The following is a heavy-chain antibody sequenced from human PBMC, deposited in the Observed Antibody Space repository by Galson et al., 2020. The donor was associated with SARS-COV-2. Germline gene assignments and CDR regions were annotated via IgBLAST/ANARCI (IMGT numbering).Heavy chain of an antibody. Sequence: SETLSLTCAVYGGSFSSYYWSWIRQSPGKGLEWIGEITHSGSTNFNPSLKSRVTISRDPSKRQVSLRLTSVTAADTAVYYCARGFYYDTSGDYYPVDYWGPGTLVSVSS. V-gene: IGHV4-34*01. CDR2: ITHSGST. D-gene: IGHD3-22*01. CDR1: GGSFSSYY. CDR3: ARGFYYDTSGDYYPVDY. J-gene: IGHJ4*02.